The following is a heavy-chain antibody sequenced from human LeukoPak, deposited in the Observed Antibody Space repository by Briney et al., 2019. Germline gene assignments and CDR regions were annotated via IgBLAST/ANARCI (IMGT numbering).Heavy chain of an antibody. D-gene: IGHD2-15*01. CDR2: ITASGSTI. Sequence: PGGSLRLSCAASGFTFSSYSMNWVRQAPGKGLEWVSYITASGSTIYYADSVKGRFTISRDNAKNSLYLQMNSLRAEDTAVYYCAKQLGYCSDGSCYFPYWGQGTLVTVSS. J-gene: IGHJ4*02. V-gene: IGHV3-48*01. CDR1: GFTFSSYS. CDR3: AKQLGYCSDGSCYFPY.